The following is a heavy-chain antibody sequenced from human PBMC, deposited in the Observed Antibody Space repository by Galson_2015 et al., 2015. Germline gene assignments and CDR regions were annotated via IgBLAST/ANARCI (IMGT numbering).Heavy chain of an antibody. V-gene: IGHV1-46*01. CDR3: ARETSATGYGDH. J-gene: IGHJ4*02. Sequence: SVKVSCKASGYTFSNYHIHWVRQALGQGLEWMGIVTPGSGATSYAEKFQGRVIMTGDMSTTTAFLELSSLRSDDTALYYCARETSATGYGDHWGQGTLVTVSS. CDR1: GYTFSNYH. CDR2: VTPGSGAT. D-gene: IGHD5-12*01.